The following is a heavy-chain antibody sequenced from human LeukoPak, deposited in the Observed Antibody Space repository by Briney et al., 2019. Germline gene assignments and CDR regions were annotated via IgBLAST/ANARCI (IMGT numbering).Heavy chain of an antibody. CDR3: ARHDEECPGEYCFLLSFDY. CDR1: GGSINNFY. D-gene: IGHD2-8*02. CDR2: VHSSGRT. J-gene: IGHJ4*01. Sequence: SSETLSLTCTVSGGSINNFYWSWIRQSPGKGLEWIGYVHSSGRTDYNPSLRSRVSMSADTSKSQLSLRLTSVTAADTAVYFCARHDEECPGEYCFLLSFDYWGPGSLVTVSS. V-gene: IGHV4-59*08.